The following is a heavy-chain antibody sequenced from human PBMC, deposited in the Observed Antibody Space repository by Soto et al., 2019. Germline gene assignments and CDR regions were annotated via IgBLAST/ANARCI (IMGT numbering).Heavy chain of an antibody. Sequence: ASVKVSCKASGYTFTIYDINWVLQATGQGLEWMGWMNPNSGNTGYAQKFQGRVTMTRNTSISTAYMELSSLRSEDTAVYYCASSGTSIAAAGIDYWGQGTLVTVSS. V-gene: IGHV1-8*01. CDR2: MNPNSGNT. CDR3: ASSGTSIAAAGIDY. J-gene: IGHJ4*02. CDR1: GYTFTIYD. D-gene: IGHD6-13*01.